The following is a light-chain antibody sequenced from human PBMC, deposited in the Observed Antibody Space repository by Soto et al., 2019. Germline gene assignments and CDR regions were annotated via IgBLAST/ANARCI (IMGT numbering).Light chain of an antibody. CDR2: EGN. CDR1: SSDIGGYNL. J-gene: IGLJ3*02. CDR3: FSYAGRSTWV. Sequence: QSALTQPASVSGSPGQSITISCTGTSSDIGGYNLVSWYQQHPGKAPRLMIYEGNKRPSGVSYRFSASKSGNTASLTISGLHAEDEADYYCFSYAGRSTWVFGGGTKLTVL. V-gene: IGLV2-23*01.